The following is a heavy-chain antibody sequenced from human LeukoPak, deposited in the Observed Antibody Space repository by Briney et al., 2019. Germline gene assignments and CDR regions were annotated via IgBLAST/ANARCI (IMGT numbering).Heavy chain of an antibody. V-gene: IGHV3-66*01. CDR3: ARGGSYFDISGYYFY. Sequence: PGGSLRLSCAASGFTVGSNTMSWVRQAPGKGLEWVSIMDSGGSTSYADSVKGRFTISRDNSKNTLYLQMNSLRTEDTAVYYCARGGSYFDISGYYFYWGQGTLVTVSP. CDR2: MDSGGST. D-gene: IGHD3-22*01. CDR1: GFTVGSNT. J-gene: IGHJ4*02.